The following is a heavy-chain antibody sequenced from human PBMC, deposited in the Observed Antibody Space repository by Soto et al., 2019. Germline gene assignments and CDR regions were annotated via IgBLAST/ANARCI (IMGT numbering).Heavy chain of an antibody. CDR2: ISSSGSTI. V-gene: IGHV3-48*03. CDR3: ARDILTGYYNDVTLRRLGMDV. CDR1: GFTFSSYE. D-gene: IGHD3-9*01. J-gene: IGHJ6*02. Sequence: PGGSLRLSCAASGFTFSSYEMNWVRQAPGKGLEWVSYISSSGSTIYYADSVKGRFTISRDNAKNSLYLQMNSLRAEDTAVYYCARDILTGYYNDVTLRRLGMDVWGQGTTVTVSS.